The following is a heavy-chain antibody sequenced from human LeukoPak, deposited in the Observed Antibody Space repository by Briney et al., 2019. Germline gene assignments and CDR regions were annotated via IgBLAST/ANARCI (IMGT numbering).Heavy chain of an antibody. CDR2: ISSVSTTT. V-gene: IGHV3-48*01. J-gene: IGHJ4*02. CDR1: GFTFSNYN. CDR3: ARDNPLSYYYDY. Sequence: GGSLRLSCAASGFTFSNYNMHWVRQAPGRGLEWVSYISSVSTTTYYADSVKGRFTISRDNAKKSLYLQMNSLRGEDAAVYYCARDNPLSYYYDYWGQGTLVTVSS. D-gene: IGHD3-22*01.